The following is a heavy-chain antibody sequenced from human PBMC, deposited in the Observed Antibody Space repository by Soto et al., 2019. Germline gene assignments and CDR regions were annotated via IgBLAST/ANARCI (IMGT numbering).Heavy chain of an antibody. CDR3: ATTVIIPDLVDS. CDR2: INPNTGHS. V-gene: IGHV1-8*01. D-gene: IGHD4-17*01. CDR1: GYSVTRYG. Sequence: GASVDAPLPASGYSVTRYGVAGARKAAGQGLEWLGWINPNTGHSVPSWRFQGRVRLTTNSSISTTFMELTNLRSDDTAVYYCATTVIIPDLVDSWGQGTQVTVSS. J-gene: IGHJ4*02.